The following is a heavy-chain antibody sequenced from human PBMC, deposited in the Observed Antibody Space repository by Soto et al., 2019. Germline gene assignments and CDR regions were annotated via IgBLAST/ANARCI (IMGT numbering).Heavy chain of an antibody. CDR3: VSGYPWVGFDY. Sequence: SETLSLTCTVSGGSISNYYWTWIRQPPGKGLEWIGYIYYSGSTNYNPSLKSRVTISVDTSKNQVSLKLSSVTAADTAVYFCVSGYPWVGFDYWGQGTLVTVSS. J-gene: IGHJ4*02. D-gene: IGHD5-18*01. V-gene: IGHV4-59*08. CDR1: GGSISNYY. CDR2: IYYSGST.